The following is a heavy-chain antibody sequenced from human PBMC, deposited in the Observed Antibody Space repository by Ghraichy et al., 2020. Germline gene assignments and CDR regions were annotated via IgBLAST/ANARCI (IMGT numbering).Heavy chain of an antibody. D-gene: IGHD2-2*02. Sequence: SETLSLTCAVYGGSFSGYYWSWIRQPPGKGLEWIGEINHSGSTNYNPSLKSRVTISVDTSKNQFSLKLSSVTAADTAVYYCAIAQGYCSSTSCYTNWFDPWGQGTLVTVSS. CDR2: INHSGST. V-gene: IGHV4-34*01. J-gene: IGHJ5*02. CDR3: AIAQGYCSSTSCYTNWFDP. CDR1: GGSFSGYY.